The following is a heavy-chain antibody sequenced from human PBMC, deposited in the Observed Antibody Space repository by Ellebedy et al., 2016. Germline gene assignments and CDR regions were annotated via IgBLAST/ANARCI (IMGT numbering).Heavy chain of an antibody. CDR3: ARAPHIVVVPVAKDVMDV. Sequence: GSLRLSCAVYGGSFNDYYWSWIRQPPGKGLEWIGEINHSGSTNYNPSLKSRVTISVDTSKNQFSLKLSSVIAADTAVYYCARAPHIVVVPVAKDVMDVWGQGTTVTVSS. V-gene: IGHV4-34*01. CDR2: INHSGST. J-gene: IGHJ6*02. D-gene: IGHD2-2*01. CDR1: GGSFNDYY.